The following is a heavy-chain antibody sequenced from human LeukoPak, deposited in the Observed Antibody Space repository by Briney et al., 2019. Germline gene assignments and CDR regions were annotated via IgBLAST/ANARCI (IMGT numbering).Heavy chain of an antibody. CDR1: GGSISSGRYC. V-gene: IGHV4-61*09. CDR3: AREREYYYSMDV. CDR2: IHTSGST. Sequence: SETLSLTCTVSGGSISSGRYCWSWIRQPAGKGLEWIGHIHTSGSTNYNPSLKSRLTISVDTSKNQFSLKLSSVTAADSAVYFCAREREYYYSMDVWGKGTTVTVSS. J-gene: IGHJ6*03.